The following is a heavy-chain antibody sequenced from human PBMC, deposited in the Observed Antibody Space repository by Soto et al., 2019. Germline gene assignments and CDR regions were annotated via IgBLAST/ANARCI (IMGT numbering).Heavy chain of an antibody. CDR3: AGGSIAVAGSRFDY. CDR2: IVVGSGNK. V-gene: IGHV1-58*01. J-gene: IGHJ4*02. CDR1: GFTFTSSA. D-gene: IGHD6-19*01. Sequence: GASGKVSCKASGFTFTSSAVQWVRQARGQRLGLKGLIVVGSGNKNYAQTFKERVTITRAMSTSTAYMELSRLRSEDTAVSYCAGGSIAVAGSRFDYWGQGTLVTVSS.